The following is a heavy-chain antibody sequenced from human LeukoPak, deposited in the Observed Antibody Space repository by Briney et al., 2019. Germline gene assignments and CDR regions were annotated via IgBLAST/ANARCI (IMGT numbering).Heavy chain of an antibody. Sequence: GGSLRLSCAASGFTFSSYSMNWVRQAPGKGLEWVSSISSSSSYIYYADSVKGRFTISRDNAKNSLYLQMNSLRAEDTAVYYCARLPRGGYNYGDFDYWGQGTLVTVSS. D-gene: IGHD5-24*01. CDR1: GFTFSSYS. CDR3: ARLPRGGYNYGDFDY. J-gene: IGHJ4*02. CDR2: ISSSSSYI. V-gene: IGHV3-21*01.